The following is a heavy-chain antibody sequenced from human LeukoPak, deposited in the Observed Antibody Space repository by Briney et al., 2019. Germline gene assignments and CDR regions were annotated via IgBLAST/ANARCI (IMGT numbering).Heavy chain of an antibody. CDR3: ARGPHSSGWYLDY. CDR1: GYTFTGYY. Sequence: ASAKVSCKASGYTFTGYYMHWVRQAPGQGLEWMGWINPNSGGTNYAQKFQGRVTMTRDTSISTAYMELSRLRSDDTAVYYCARGPHSSGWYLDYWGQGTLVTVSS. V-gene: IGHV1-2*02. J-gene: IGHJ4*02. D-gene: IGHD6-19*01. CDR2: INPNSGGT.